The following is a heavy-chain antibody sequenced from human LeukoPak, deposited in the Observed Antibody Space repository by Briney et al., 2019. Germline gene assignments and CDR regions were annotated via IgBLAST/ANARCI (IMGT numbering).Heavy chain of an antibody. CDR3: ASGYDRSGKHAFDI. V-gene: IGHV4-59*02. J-gene: IGHJ3*02. Sequence: SETLSLTCTVSGGSVRTYYWSWIRQPPRKGLEWIGYVYYSGSTNYKSSLKSRVTISVDTSKNQYSLKLSSVTAADTAVYYCASGYDRSGKHAFDIWGQGTMVTVSS. D-gene: IGHD3-22*01. CDR1: GGSVRTYY. CDR2: VYYSGST.